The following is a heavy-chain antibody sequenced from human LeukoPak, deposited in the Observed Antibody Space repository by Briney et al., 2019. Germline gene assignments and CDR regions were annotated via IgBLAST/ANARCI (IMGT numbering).Heavy chain of an antibody. D-gene: IGHD5-24*01. V-gene: IGHV1-69*06. CDR2: IIPIFGTA. CDR3: ARGQRRGFFLGYYYYYMDV. Sequence: GASVKVSCEASGGTFSSYAISWVRQAPGQGLEWMGGIIPIFGTANYAQKFQGRVTITADKSTSTAYMELSSLRSEDTAVYYCARGQRRGFFLGYYYYYMDVWGKGTTVTVSS. J-gene: IGHJ6*03. CDR1: GGTFSSYA.